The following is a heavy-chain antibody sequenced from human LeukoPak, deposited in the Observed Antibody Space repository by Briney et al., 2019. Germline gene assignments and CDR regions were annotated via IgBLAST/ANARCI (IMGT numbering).Heavy chain of an antibody. J-gene: IGHJ4*02. CDR1: GYTFTSYG. D-gene: IGHD6-13*01. CDR2: ISAYNGNT. CDR3: ARGISRTYSSSWYEDY. V-gene: IGHV1-18*01. Sequence: ASVKVSCKASGYTFTSYGISWVRQAPGQGLEWMGWISAYNGNTNYAQKLQGRVTMTTDTSTSTAYMELRSLRSDDTAVYYCARGISRTYSSSWYEDYWGQGTLVTVSS.